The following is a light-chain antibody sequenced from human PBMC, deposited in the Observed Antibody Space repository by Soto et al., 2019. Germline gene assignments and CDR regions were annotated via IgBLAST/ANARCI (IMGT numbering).Light chain of an antibody. V-gene: IGKV3-20*01. Sequence: EIVLTQSPGTLSLYPGESATLSCRASQSVNSRFLAWYQHKPGQAPRLLIYAASTRATCIPDRFSGSASGTDFFTLTISRLEPEDLAVYYCQRYGDSPPNSFGQGTKLEIK. CDR1: QSVNSRF. J-gene: IGKJ2*01. CDR2: AAS. CDR3: QRYGDSPPNS.